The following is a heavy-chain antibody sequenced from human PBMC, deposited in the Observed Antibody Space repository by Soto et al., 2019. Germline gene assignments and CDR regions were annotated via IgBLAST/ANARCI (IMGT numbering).Heavy chain of an antibody. CDR1: GFSLSTSGVG. CDR3: AHSKPGKSIVGATHQKDV. D-gene: IGHD1-26*01. Sequence: QITLKESGPTLVKPTQTLTLTCTFSGFSLSTSGVGVGWIRQPPGKALEWLALIYWDDDKRYSPSLKSRLTNTKHTSKNQAVLTMTTRDPVDTATYYCAHSKPGKSIVGATHQKDVWGQGTTVTVSS. V-gene: IGHV2-5*02. J-gene: IGHJ6*02. CDR2: IYWDDDK.